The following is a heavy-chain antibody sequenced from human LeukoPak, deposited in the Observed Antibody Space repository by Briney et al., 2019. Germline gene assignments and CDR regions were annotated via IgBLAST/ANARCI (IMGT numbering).Heavy chain of an antibody. Sequence: PGGSLSLSCAASGFTFSSDAMSWGRQAPGLGREWVSAICVSGGSTYYADSVKGRFTISRDNSKNTLYLQMNSLRAEDTAVYYCAKDQGVAIFGVVIPNYGMDVWGQGTTVTVSS. CDR1: GFTFSSDA. J-gene: IGHJ6*02. CDR2: ICVSGGST. V-gene: IGHV3-23*01. CDR3: AKDQGVAIFGVVIPNYGMDV. D-gene: IGHD3-3*01.